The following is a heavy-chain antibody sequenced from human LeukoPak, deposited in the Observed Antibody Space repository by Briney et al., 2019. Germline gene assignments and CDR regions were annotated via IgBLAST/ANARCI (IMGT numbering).Heavy chain of an antibody. Sequence: VRSLRLSCAASGFTFSSYVMHWVRQAPGQGLEWVGVISSVVSNTYYAHSVQDRFTISRDNSKTTLYLQMNSLRAEDTAVYYCARDCPEYHIDYWGQGTLVTVSS. CDR1: GFTFSSYV. D-gene: IGHD6-6*01. J-gene: IGHJ4*02. CDR3: ARDCPEYHIDY. CDR2: ISSVVSNT. V-gene: IGHV3-30-3*01.